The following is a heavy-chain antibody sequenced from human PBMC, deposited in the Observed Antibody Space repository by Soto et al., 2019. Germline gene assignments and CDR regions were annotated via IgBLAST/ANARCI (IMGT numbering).Heavy chain of an antibody. J-gene: IGHJ4*02. Sequence: TSETLSLTCTVSGGSISSGGYYWSWIRQHPGKGLEWIGYIYYSGSTYYNPSLKSRVTISVDTSKNQFSLKLSSVTAADTAVYYCAREPTSSTSSFDYWGQGTLVTVSS. V-gene: IGHV4-31*03. CDR3: AREPTSSTSSFDY. CDR2: IYYSGST. CDR1: GGSISSGGYY. D-gene: IGHD2-2*01.